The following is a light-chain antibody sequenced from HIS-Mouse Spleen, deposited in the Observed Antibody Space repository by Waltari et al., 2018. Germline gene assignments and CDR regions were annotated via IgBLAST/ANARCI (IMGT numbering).Light chain of an antibody. Sequence: SALTQPASVSGSPGQSITISCTGTSRDGGSYNLVSWYQQHPGKAPKLMIDEGSKRSSGVSNRFSGSKCGNTASLTISGLQAEDEADYYCCSYAGSSTWVFGGGTKLTVL. J-gene: IGLJ3*02. CDR1: SRDGGSYNL. CDR2: EGS. V-gene: IGLV2-23*01. CDR3: CSYAGSSTWV.